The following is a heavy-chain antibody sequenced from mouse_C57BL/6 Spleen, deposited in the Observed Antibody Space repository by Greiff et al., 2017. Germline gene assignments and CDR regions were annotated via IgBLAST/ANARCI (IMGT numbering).Heavy chain of an antibody. D-gene: IGHD2-3*01. CDR2: INPSDSET. CDR3: ARRPDDGYYGY. J-gene: IGHJ2*01. CDR1: GYPFTSYW. Sequence: QVQLQQPGAELVRPGSSVKLSCKASGYPFTSYWMAWVKQRPGQGLEWIGNINPSDSETHYNQKFKDKATLTVDKSSSTAYMQLSRLTSEDSAVYYCARRPDDGYYGYWGQGTTLTVSS. V-gene: IGHV1-61*01.